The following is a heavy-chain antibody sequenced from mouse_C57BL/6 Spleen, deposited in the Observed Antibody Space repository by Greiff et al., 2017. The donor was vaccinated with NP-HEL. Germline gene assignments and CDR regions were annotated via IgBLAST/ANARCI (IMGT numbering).Heavy chain of an antibody. D-gene: IGHD1-1*01. Sequence: VKLMESGPGLVAPSQSLSITCTVSGFSLTSYGVSWVRQPPGKGLEWLGVIWGDGSTNYHSALRSRLSISKDNSKSQVFLKLNSLQTDDTATYYCAHYGSSDWYFDVWGTGTTVTVSS. V-gene: IGHV2-3*01. CDR3: AHYGSSDWYFDV. J-gene: IGHJ1*03. CDR2: IWGDGST. CDR1: GFSLTSYG.